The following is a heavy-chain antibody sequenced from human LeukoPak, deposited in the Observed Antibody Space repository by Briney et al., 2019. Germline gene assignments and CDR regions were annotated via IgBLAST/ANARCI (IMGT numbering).Heavy chain of an antibody. CDR2: IYTSGST. D-gene: IGHD4-11*01. CDR1: GGSISSYY. J-gene: IGHJ4*02. CDR3: ARWTLTTNFDY. Sequence: PSETLSLTCTVSGGSISSYYWSWIRQPAGKGLEWIGRIYTSGSTNYNPSLKSRVTMSADTSKNQFSLKLNSVTAADTAVYYFARWTLTTNFDYWGQGTLVTVSS. V-gene: IGHV4-4*07.